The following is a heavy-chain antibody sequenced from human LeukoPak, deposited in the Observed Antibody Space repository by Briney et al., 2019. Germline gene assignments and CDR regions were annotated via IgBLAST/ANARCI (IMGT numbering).Heavy chain of an antibody. J-gene: IGHJ4*02. CDR3: ANGGTYSSGP. CDR2: IKPDGSAQ. CDR1: GFTFSNSW. V-gene: IGHV3-7*01. D-gene: IGHD3-22*01. Sequence: GGSLRLSCAASGFTFSNSWMSWVRQAPGKGLEWVATIKPDGSAQYYVDSVKDRFTISRDNAKNSLFLQINSLRAEDTAVYYCANGGTYSSGPGGQGPLVTVPS.